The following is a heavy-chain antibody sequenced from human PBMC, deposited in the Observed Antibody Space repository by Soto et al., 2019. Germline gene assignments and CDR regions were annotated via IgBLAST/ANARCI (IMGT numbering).Heavy chain of an antibody. CDR2: ISHSGTS. D-gene: IGHD3-9*01. V-gene: IGHV4-4*02. Sequence: QVQLQESGPGLVKPSGTLSLTCAVSGGSISSSHWWTWVRQSPGKGLEYIGEISHSGTSNSNPSHRNQATLPVDHSQNNSSLILSSVSVSVSAVHYWARVVLTITRAAFEAWGQGTLVIFSS. CDR1: GGSISSSHW. CDR3: ARVVLTITRAAFEA. J-gene: IGHJ3*01.